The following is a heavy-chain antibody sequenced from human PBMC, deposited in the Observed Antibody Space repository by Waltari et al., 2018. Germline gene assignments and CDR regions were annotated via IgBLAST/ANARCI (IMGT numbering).Heavy chain of an antibody. CDR2: IRSKANSYAT. D-gene: IGHD3-22*01. Sequence: EVQLVESGGGLVQPGGSLKLSCAASGFTFSGSAMHWFRQASGTGLEWVGRIRSKANSYATAYAASVKGRFTISRDDSKNTAYLQMNSLKTEDTAVYYCTYFYDSSGYYAHWGQGTLVTVSS. CDR1: GFTFSGSA. J-gene: IGHJ4*02. V-gene: IGHV3-73*02. CDR3: TYFYDSSGYYAH.